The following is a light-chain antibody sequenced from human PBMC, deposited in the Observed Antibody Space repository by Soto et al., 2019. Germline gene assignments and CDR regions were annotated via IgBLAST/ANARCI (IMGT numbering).Light chain of an antibody. CDR2: GAS. V-gene: IGKV3-20*01. CDR1: RSFSSSY. Sequence: EIVLTQSPCTLASSPGERATLSCRASRSFSSSYLAWYQQMPGQAPRLLIYGASSRATGIPDRFSGSGSGTDFTLTISSLQPEDFATYYCQQSYTTPITFGQGTRLEIK. J-gene: IGKJ5*01. CDR3: QQSYTTPIT.